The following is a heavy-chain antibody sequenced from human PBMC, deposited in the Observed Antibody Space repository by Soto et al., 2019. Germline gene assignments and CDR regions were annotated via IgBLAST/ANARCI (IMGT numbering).Heavy chain of an antibody. V-gene: IGHV4-59*01. J-gene: IGHJ5*02. Sequence: PSETLSLPCTVSAGSITTSYWRWIRQPLGKALEWIGYISYRGSTNYNPSLKSRLTISIDTSKSQISLKLTSMTTADTAVYYCARSGIVGREVHTRLDPWSQGPLVT. D-gene: IGHD3-10*01. CDR1: AGSITTSY. CDR3: ARSGIVGREVHTRLDP. CDR2: ISYRGST.